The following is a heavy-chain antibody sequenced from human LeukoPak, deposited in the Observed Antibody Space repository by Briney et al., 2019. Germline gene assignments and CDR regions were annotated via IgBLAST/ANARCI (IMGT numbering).Heavy chain of an antibody. CDR1: RYSFTNYF. CDR2: IDPSDSQP. CDR3: GRRNREKAISFDL. Sequence: GESLPISSQAYRYSFTNYFISWVRQKPGKGLDWMARIDPSDSQPNYNPAFRGHVTVSVDKSISTAYLQWSSLEASDTAIYYYGRRNREKAISFDLWGRGTMVTVSS. D-gene: IGHD4-11*01. V-gene: IGHV5-10-1*01. J-gene: IGHJ2*01.